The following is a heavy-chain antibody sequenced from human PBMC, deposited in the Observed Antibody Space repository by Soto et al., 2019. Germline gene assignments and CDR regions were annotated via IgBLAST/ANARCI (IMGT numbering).Heavy chain of an antibody. V-gene: IGHV1-8*01. Sequence: ASVKVSCKASGYTFTSYEINWVRQATGQGLEWMGWTNPNSGNTGYAQKFQGRVTMTRNTSISTAYMEISGLTFEDTAFYYCAVSLYGVVLHYYYRMDVWGPGTSVTVSS. D-gene: IGHD3-3*01. CDR3: AVSLYGVVLHYYYRMDV. CDR2: TNPNSGNT. CDR1: GYTFTSYE. J-gene: IGHJ6*02.